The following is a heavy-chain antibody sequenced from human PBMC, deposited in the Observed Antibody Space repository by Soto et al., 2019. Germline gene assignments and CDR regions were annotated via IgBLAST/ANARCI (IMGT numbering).Heavy chain of an antibody. CDR3: ARGTDYGDLFDY. J-gene: IGHJ4*02. D-gene: IGHD4-17*01. Sequence: SETLSLTCTVSGGSISSYYWYWIRQPPGRGLEWIGYIYYSGSTNYNPSLKSRVTISVDTSKNQFSLKLSSVTAADTAVYYCARGTDYGDLFDYWGQGTLVTVSS. CDR1: GGSISSYY. CDR2: IYYSGST. V-gene: IGHV4-59*01.